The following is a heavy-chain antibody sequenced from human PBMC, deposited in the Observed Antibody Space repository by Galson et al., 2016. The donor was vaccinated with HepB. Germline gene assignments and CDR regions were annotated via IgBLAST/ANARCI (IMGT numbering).Heavy chain of an antibody. V-gene: IGHV3-23*01. J-gene: IGHJ4*02. CDR1: GFTFSNYA. CDR2: INDGGYYT. D-gene: IGHD5-12*01. Sequence: SLRLSCAASGFTFSNYAMNWVRQAPGKGLEWVSSINDGGYYTYDADSVKGRFTISRDNSKKPRYLQMNSLRAEDKDIYYCPRDHSGYMYSWGQGTLVTVSS. CDR3: PRDHSGYMYS.